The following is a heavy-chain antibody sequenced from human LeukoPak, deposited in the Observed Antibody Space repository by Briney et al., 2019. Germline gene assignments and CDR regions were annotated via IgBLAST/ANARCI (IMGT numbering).Heavy chain of an antibody. V-gene: IGHV3-30-3*02. CDR3: ASSVRDRLDY. D-gene: IGHD3-10*01. CDR2: ISYDGSNK. CDR1: GFTFSSYA. Sequence: GGSLRLSCAASGFTFSSYAMHWVRQAPGKGLEWVAVISYDGSNKYYADSVKGRFTISRDNSKNTLYLQTNSLRAEDTAVYYCASSVRDRLDYWGQGTLVTVSS. J-gene: IGHJ4*02.